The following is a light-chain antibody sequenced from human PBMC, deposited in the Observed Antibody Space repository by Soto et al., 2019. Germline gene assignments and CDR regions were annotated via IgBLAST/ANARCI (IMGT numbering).Light chain of an antibody. CDR3: QQYGTSFWT. J-gene: IGKJ1*01. CDR2: GAS. CDR1: QSVRNSY. Sequence: EIVLTQSPGTLSLSPGERATLSCRASQSVRNSYLAWYQQKPGQAPRLLIYGASSRYTGIPDRFSGSGSGTDFTLTISRLEPEDFAVYYCQQYGTSFWTFGQGTKVEIK. V-gene: IGKV3-20*01.